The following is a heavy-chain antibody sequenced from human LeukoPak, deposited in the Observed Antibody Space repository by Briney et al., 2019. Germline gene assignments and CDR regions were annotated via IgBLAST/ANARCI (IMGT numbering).Heavy chain of an antibody. CDR2: FDPEDGET. Sequence: ASVKVSCKVSGYTLTELSMHWVRQAPGKGLEWMGGFDPEDGETIYAQKFQGRVTMTEDTSTDTAYMELSSLRSEDTAVYYCATDSRIVLPPHDAFDIWGQGTMVTVSS. D-gene: IGHD2/OR15-2a*01. V-gene: IGHV1-24*01. CDR3: ATDSRIVLPPHDAFDI. J-gene: IGHJ3*02. CDR1: GYTLTELS.